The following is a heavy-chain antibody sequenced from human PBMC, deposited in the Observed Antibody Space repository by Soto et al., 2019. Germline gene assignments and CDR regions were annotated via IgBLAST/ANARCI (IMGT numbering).Heavy chain of an antibody. J-gene: IGHJ6*03. CDR3: ARMVRGSNIDYYHYMDV. CDR1: GYTFTSHG. D-gene: IGHD3-10*01. Sequence: QVLLVQSGAEVKKPGASVKVSCKASGYTFTSHGISWVRQAPGQGLEWMGWISAYNGDTNYAQNLQGRVTLTTDTSTSTAYMEVRSLRSEDTAVYYCARMVRGSNIDYYHYMDVWGKGTTVTVSS. V-gene: IGHV1-18*01. CDR2: ISAYNGDT.